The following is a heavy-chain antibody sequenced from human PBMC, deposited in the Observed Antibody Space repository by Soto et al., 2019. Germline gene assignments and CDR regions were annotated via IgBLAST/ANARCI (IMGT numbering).Heavy chain of an antibody. CDR2: IKQDGSEK. J-gene: IGHJ4*02. D-gene: IGHD3-16*02. Sequence: GGSLRLSCAASGFTFSSYWMSWVRQAPGKGLEWVANIKQDGSEKYYVDSVKGRFTISRDNAKNSLYLQMNSLRAEDTAVYYCARDYNDYIWGSYRFSGDYFDYWGQGTLVTVSS. CDR3: ARDYNDYIWGSYRFSGDYFDY. CDR1: GFTFSSYW. V-gene: IGHV3-7*01.